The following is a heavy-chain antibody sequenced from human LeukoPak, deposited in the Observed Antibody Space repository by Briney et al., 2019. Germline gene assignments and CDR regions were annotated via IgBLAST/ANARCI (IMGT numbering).Heavy chain of an antibody. CDR3: ARGITTGTTRDYYYYGMDV. D-gene: IGHD1-1*01. Sequence: ASVKVSCKASGYTFTSYGLSWVRQAPGQGLEWMGWISVYNGNTNYVQKFQGRVTMTTDTSTSTAYMELRSLRSDDTAVYYCARGITTGTTRDYYYYGMDVWGQGTTVTVSS. J-gene: IGHJ6*02. CDR2: ISVYNGNT. CDR1: GYTFTSYG. V-gene: IGHV1-18*01.